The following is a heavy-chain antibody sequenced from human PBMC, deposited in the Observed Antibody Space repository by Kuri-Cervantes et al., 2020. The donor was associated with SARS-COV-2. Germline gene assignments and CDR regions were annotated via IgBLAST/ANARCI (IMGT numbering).Heavy chain of an antibody. Sequence: GESLKISCAASGFTFSSYWMHWVRQAPGMVLVWVSRINNDGSSTSYADFVKGRVTISRDNAKNTAYLQIHSLRADDTAVYYCARHDSLKSWGQGTLVTVSS. D-gene: IGHD3-3*01. CDR1: GFTFSSYW. CDR2: INNDGSST. CDR3: ARHDSLKS. J-gene: IGHJ5*02. V-gene: IGHV3-74*01.